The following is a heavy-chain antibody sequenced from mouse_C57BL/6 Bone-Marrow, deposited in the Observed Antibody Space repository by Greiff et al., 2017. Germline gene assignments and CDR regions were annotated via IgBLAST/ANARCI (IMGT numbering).Heavy chain of an antibody. Sequence: EVQLQQSGPELVKPGASVKIPCKASGYTFTDYNMDWVKQSPGKSLEWIGDINPNNGGTIYNQKFKGKATVTVDKSSSTAYMELRSLTSEDTAVYYCAREGHYDAGYYYAMDYWGQGTSVTVSS. D-gene: IGHD2-4*01. CDR2: INPNNGGT. CDR3: AREGHYDAGYYYAMDY. CDR1: GYTFTDYN. V-gene: IGHV1-18*01. J-gene: IGHJ4*01.